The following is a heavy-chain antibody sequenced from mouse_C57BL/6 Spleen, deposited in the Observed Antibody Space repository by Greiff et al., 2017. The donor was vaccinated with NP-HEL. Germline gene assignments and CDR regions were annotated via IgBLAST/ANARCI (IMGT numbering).Heavy chain of an antibody. CDR2: ISSGSSTI. J-gene: IGHJ3*01. D-gene: IGHD2-4*01. CDR1: GFTFSDYG. V-gene: IGHV5-17*01. CDR3: ASPIYYDYDGGFAY. Sequence: EVQRVESGGGLVKPGGSLKLSCAASGFTFSDYGMHWVRQAPEKGLEWVAYISSGSSTIYYADTVKGRFTISRDNAKNTLFLQMTSLRSEDTAMYYCASPIYYDYDGGFAYWGQGTLVTVSA.